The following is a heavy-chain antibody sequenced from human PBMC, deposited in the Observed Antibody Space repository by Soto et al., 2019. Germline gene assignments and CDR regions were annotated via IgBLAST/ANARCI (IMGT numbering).Heavy chain of an antibody. Sequence: QVQLVQSGAEVKKPGSSVKVSCKASGGTFSSYAISWVRQTPGQGLEWMGGIIPIFGTANYAQKFQGRVTITADESTSTAYMELSSLRSEDTAVYYCARGSRDGYNKWIDYYYYGMDVWGQGTTVTVSS. CDR1: GGTFSSYA. J-gene: IGHJ6*02. V-gene: IGHV1-69*12. D-gene: IGHD2-2*01. CDR3: ARGSRDGYNKWIDYYYYGMDV. CDR2: IIPIFGTA.